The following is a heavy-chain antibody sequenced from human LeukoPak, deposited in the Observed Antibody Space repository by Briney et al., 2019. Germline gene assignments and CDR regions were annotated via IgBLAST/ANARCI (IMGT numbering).Heavy chain of an antibody. CDR1: GFTFSSYW. D-gene: IGHD5-12*01. CDR3: ARARGYDDSGYENWFDP. V-gene: IGHV3-74*01. CDR2: INSDGSST. Sequence: GGSLRLSCAASGFTFSSYWMHWVRQAPGKGLVWVSRINSDGSSTSHADSVKGRFTISRDNAKNTLYLQMNSLRAEDTAVYYCARARGYDDSGYENWFDPWGQGTLVTVSS. J-gene: IGHJ5*02.